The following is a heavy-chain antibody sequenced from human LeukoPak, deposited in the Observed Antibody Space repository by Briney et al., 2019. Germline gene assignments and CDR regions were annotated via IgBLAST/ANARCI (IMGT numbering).Heavy chain of an antibody. CDR3: ARTYSSSDEFDY. CDR2: INPSGGST. J-gene: IGHJ4*02. Sequence: ASVKVSCKASGYTFTGYYIHWVRQAPGQGLEWMGIINPSGGSTTYAQKFQGRVAMTRDTSMSRVYMEVSSLRSEDTAVYYCARTYSSSDEFDYWGQGTLVTVSS. D-gene: IGHD6-13*01. V-gene: IGHV1-46*01. CDR1: GYTFTGYY.